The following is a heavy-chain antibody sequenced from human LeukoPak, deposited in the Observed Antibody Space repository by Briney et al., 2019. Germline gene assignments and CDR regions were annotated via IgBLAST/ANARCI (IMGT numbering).Heavy chain of an antibody. V-gene: IGHV3-30*02. CDR2: IRYDGSNK. Sequence: GGSLRLSCAASGFTFSSYGMHWVRQAPGKGLEWVAFIRYDGSNKYYADSVKGRFTISRDNSKNTLYLHVNSLRPEDTAVYYCAKGGGYEDQYYYYYMDVWGKGTTVTISS. D-gene: IGHD5-12*01. CDR1: GFTFSSYG. CDR3: AKGGGYEDQYYYYYMDV. J-gene: IGHJ6*03.